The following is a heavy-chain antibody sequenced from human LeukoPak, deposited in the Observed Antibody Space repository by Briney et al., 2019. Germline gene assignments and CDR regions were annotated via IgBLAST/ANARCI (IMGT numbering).Heavy chain of an antibody. J-gene: IGHJ4*02. CDR3: ARVQPGIVGATYFDY. CDR2: IYHSGST. Sequence: SETLSHTCTVSGYSISSGYYWGWIRQPPGKGLEWIGSIYHSGSTYYNPSLKSRVTISVDTSKNQFSLKLSSVTAADTAVYYCARVQPGIVGATYFDYWGQGTLVTVSS. V-gene: IGHV4-38-2*02. CDR1: GYSISSGYY. D-gene: IGHD1-26*01.